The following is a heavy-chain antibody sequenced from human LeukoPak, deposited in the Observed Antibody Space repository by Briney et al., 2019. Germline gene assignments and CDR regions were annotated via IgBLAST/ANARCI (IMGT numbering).Heavy chain of an antibody. CDR1: GLTFRSYW. V-gene: IGHV3-7*03. J-gene: IGHJ4*02. Sequence: GSLILSCTASGLTFRSYWMDWVRQAPGKGLEWVANIKQDGSEKYYVDSVKGRFTISRDNAKNSLYLQMNSLRAEDTAVYYYARDRDWYSFDSWGQGTLVTVSS. CDR3: ARDRDWYSFDS. CDR2: IKQDGSEK. D-gene: IGHD6-19*01.